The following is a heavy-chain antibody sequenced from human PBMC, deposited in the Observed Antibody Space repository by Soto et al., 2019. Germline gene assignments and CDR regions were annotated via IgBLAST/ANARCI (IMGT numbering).Heavy chain of an antibody. CDR2: IYYSGTT. Sequence: QVQLQESGPGLVKPSQILSLTCIVSGGSISSDDHYWSWIRQPPGKGLEWIGYIYYSGTTHSNPSLKSRLFISLYTSKHQFSLQLTSVTAADTAVYYCATVRSWWNIDYWGQGTLVTVSS. CDR1: GGSISSDDHY. J-gene: IGHJ4*02. D-gene: IGHD6-13*01. CDR3: ATVRSWWNIDY. V-gene: IGHV4-30-4*01.